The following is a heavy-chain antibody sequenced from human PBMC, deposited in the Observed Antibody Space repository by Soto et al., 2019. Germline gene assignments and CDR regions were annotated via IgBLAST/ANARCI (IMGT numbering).Heavy chain of an antibody. Sequence: GGPLRLSCAASVFTVSSYEMNWVRQAPGKGLEWVSYISSSGTTIYYADSVKGRFTISRDNAKNSLFLQMNSLRAEDTAVYYCAPAPAGLDVWGHGTTVTVSS. CDR2: ISSSGTTI. CDR1: VFTVSSYE. V-gene: IGHV3-48*03. D-gene: IGHD6-25*01. J-gene: IGHJ6*02. CDR3: APAPAGLDV.